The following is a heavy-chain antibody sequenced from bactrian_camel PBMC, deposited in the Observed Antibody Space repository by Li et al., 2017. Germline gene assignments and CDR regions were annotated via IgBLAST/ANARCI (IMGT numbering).Heavy chain of an antibody. CDR3: AADPRRSGSWFFAY. D-gene: IGHD2*01. CDR1: GFTFSTYG. Sequence: HVQLVESGGGLVQPGGSLRLSCAVSGFTFSTYGMSWVRQAPGKGLEWVSGIYSGGGNTYYGDSVKGRFTISRDNAKNTLYLQMNILKTEDTAVYYCAADPRRSGSWFFAYWGQGTQVTVS. J-gene: IGHJ6*01. CDR2: IYSGGGNT. V-gene: IGHV3S6*01.